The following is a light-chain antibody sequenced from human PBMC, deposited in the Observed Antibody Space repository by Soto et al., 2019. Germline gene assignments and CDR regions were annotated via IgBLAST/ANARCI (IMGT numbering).Light chain of an antibody. CDR3: CSYAGSSTLV. CDR2: EGS. V-gene: IGLV2-23*01. J-gene: IGLJ2*01. CDR1: SSDVGSYNL. Sequence: QSALTQPASVSGSPGQSITISCTGTSSDVGSYNLVSWYQQHPGKAPKLMIYEGSKRPSVVSNRFSGSNSGNTASLTISGLQAEDEADYYCCSYAGSSTLVFGGGTKVTVL.